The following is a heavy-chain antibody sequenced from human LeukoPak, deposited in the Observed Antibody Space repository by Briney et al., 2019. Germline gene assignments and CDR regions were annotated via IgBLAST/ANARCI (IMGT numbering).Heavy chain of an antibody. CDR1: GFTFSSYA. D-gene: IGHD1-14*01. CDR3: ARVAVSNVY. Sequence: GGSLRLSCAASGFTFSSYAMHWVRQAPGKGLEWVAVISYDGSNKYYADSVKGRFTISRDNSKNTLYLQMNSLRAEDTAVHYCARVAVSNVYWGQGTLVTVSS. J-gene: IGHJ4*02. V-gene: IGHV3-30-3*01. CDR2: ISYDGSNK.